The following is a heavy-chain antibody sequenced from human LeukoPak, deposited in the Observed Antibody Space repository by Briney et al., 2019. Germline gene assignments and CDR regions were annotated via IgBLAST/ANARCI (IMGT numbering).Heavy chain of an antibody. V-gene: IGHV5-51*01. CDR2: IYPEDSDT. Sequence: GESLKISCKGSGYSFATYWIAWVRQMPGKGLEWMGIIYPEDSDTRHSPSFEGQVTISADRSITTAYLQWSSLKVSDTAMYYCARTYYYDSSGYRPDSWGQGTLVTVSS. D-gene: IGHD3-22*01. CDR3: ARTYYYDSSGYRPDS. J-gene: IGHJ4*02. CDR1: GYSFATYW.